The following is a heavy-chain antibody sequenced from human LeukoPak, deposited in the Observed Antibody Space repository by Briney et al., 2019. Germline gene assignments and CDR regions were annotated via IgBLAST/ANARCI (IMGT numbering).Heavy chain of an antibody. Sequence: ASVKVSCKASGYTFTSYGIRWVRQAPGQGLEWMGWISAYNGNTNYAQKLQGRVTMTTDTSTSTAYMELRSLRSGDTAVYYCARDSVGRYYDFWSGYLGGYYGMDVWGQGTTVTVSS. CDR1: GYTFTSYG. CDR3: ARDSVGRYYDFWSGYLGGYYGMDV. D-gene: IGHD3-3*01. J-gene: IGHJ6*02. CDR2: ISAYNGNT. V-gene: IGHV1-18*01.